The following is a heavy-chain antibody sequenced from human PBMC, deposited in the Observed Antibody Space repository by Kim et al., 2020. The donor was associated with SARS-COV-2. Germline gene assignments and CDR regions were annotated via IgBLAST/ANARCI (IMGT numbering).Heavy chain of an antibody. Sequence: GGSLRLSCAASGFTFSDYSMNWVRQAPGKGLEWVSSISSSSSYIYFADSVKGRFTISRDNAKNSLYLQMNSLRAEDTAVYYCARDSRYYDILTGYSYYFDYWGQGTLVTVSS. CDR3: ARDSRYYDILTGYSYYFDY. J-gene: IGHJ4*02. CDR1: GFTFSDYS. CDR2: ISSSSSYI. D-gene: IGHD3-9*01. V-gene: IGHV3-21*01.